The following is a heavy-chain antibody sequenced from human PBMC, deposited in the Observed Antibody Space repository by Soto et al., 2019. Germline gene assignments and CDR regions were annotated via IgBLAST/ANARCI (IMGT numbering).Heavy chain of an antibody. V-gene: IGHV3-74*01. Sequence: PGGSLRLSCEASGFTFTNYWIHWVRQAPGKGLVWVSRIRYDAISTDYADSVRGRFTISRDNAKNTVYLQMNSLRVEDTAVYYCAVSLERVPQARDAFDIWGQGTMVTVS. CDR1: GFTFTNYW. D-gene: IGHD1-1*01. CDR3: AVSLERVPQARDAFDI. J-gene: IGHJ3*02. CDR2: IRYDAIST.